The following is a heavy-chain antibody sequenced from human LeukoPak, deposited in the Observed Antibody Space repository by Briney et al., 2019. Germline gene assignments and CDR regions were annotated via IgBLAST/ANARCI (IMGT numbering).Heavy chain of an antibody. J-gene: IGHJ6*03. D-gene: IGHD1-26*01. CDR1: GFTFTDYA. V-gene: IGHV3-23*01. CDR2: ISASGVMT. Sequence: GGSLRLSCAASGFTFTDYAMTWVRQAPGKGLEWVSSISASGVMTYYADSVKGRFTVSRDNSKNSLYLQMNSLRAEDTAVYYCARLARYSWSPISPLYYYYYMDVWDKGTTVTVSS. CDR3: ARLARYSWSPISPLYYYYYMDV.